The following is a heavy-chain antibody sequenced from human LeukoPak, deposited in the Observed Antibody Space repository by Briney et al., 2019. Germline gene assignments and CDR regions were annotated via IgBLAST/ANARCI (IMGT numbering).Heavy chain of an antibody. D-gene: IGHD2-2*02. J-gene: IGHJ4*02. Sequence: PSETLSLTCTVSGGSVSSSRYYWGWIRQPPGKGLEWIGSIYYSGSTYYNPSLKSRVTISVDTSKNQFSLKLSSVTAADTAVYYCARLDCSSTSCYTPIDYWGQGTLVTVSS. V-gene: IGHV4-39*01. CDR3: ARLDCSSTSCYTPIDY. CDR2: IYYSGST. CDR1: GGSVSSSRYY.